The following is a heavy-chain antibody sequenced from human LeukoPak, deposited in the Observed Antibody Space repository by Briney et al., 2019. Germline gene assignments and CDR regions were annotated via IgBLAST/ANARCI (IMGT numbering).Heavy chain of an antibody. CDR2: IIPIFGTA. CDR3: AKGSYYDSSGSFYFDY. J-gene: IGHJ4*02. CDR1: GGTFSSYA. V-gene: IGHV1-69*01. Sequence: SVKVSCKASGGTFSSYAISWVRQATGQGLEWMGGIIPIFGTANYAQKFQGRVTITADESTSTAYMELSSLRSEDTAAYYCAKGSYYDSSGSFYFDYWGQGTLVTVSS. D-gene: IGHD3-22*01.